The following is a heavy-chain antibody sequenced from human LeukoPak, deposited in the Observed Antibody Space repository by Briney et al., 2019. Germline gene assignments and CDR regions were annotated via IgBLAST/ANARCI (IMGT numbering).Heavy chain of an antibody. CDR1: GFTFSSYW. CDR2: IKQDGSEK. Sequence: GGSLRLSCAASGFTFSSYWMSWVRQAPGKGLEWVANIKQDGSEKYYVDSVKGRFTISRDNAKNSLYLQINSLRAEDTAVYYCAGLGYYDFWSGYQYGDYWGQGTLVTVSS. CDR3: AGLGYYDFWSGYQYGDY. V-gene: IGHV3-7*01. J-gene: IGHJ4*02. D-gene: IGHD3-3*01.